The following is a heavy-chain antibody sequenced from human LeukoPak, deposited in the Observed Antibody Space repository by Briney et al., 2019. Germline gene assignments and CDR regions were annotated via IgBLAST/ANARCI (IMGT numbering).Heavy chain of an antibody. CDR2: INHSGST. J-gene: IGHJ4*02. Sequence: KPSETLSLTCAVYGGSFSGYYWSWIRQPPGKGLEWIGEINHSGSTNYNPSLKSRVTISVDTSKNQFSLKLSSVTAADTAVYYCASRIKSGRYFDWSDYWGQGTLVTVSS. V-gene: IGHV4-34*01. CDR3: ASRIKSGRYFDWSDY. CDR1: GGSFSGYY. D-gene: IGHD3-9*01.